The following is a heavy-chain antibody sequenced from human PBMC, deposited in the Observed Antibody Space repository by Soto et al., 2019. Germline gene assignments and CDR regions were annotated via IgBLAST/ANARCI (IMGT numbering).Heavy chain of an antibody. J-gene: IGHJ6*02. CDR1: GGSFSGYY. CDR2: INHSGST. Sequence: QVQLQQWGAGLLKPSETLSLTCAVYGGSFSGYYWSWIRQPPGKGLEWIGEINHSGSTNYNPSLMSPVSTSVDTSKNQFSLKLRSVTAAVTAVYNCARVTGRYYYGMDVWGQGTTVTVSS. V-gene: IGHV4-34*01. CDR3: ARVTGRYYYGMDV.